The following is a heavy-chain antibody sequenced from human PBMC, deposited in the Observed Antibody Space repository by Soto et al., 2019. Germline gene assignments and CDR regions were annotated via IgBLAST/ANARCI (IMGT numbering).Heavy chain of an antibody. J-gene: IGHJ4*02. CDR2: IFHTGST. CDR3: ARSMGTISFGY. V-gene: IGHV4-4*02. D-gene: IGHD1-1*01. CDR1: GGSISSLNW. Sequence: QVQLQESGPGLVKPSGTLSLTCAVSGGSISSLNWWSWVRQTPGKGLEWIGEIFHTGSTNYNPSLKSRVTISLDKSRNQFSLHLNSVTAADTAVYFCARSMGTISFGYWGQGTLVTVSS.